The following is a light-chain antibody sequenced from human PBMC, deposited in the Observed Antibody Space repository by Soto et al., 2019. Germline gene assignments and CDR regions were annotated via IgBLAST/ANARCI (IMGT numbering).Light chain of an antibody. J-gene: IGLJ2*01. CDR1: SSDIGTYDY. V-gene: IGLV2-11*01. Sequence: QLVLTQPRSVSGSPGQSVTISCTGTSSDIGTYDYVSWYQQHPGKAPKLMIYDVTKRPSGVPDRFSGSESGNTASLTISGLQAEDEADYYCCSYAGSYTLVFGGGTKLTVL. CDR3: CSYAGSYTLV. CDR2: DVT.